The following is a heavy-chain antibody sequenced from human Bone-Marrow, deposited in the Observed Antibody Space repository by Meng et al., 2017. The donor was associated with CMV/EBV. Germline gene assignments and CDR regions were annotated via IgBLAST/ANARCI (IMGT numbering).Heavy chain of an antibody. V-gene: IGHV4-38-2*02. CDR3: ARRRAGRGDYEMPGDHFDK. CDR1: GYSINNGYY. Sequence: SETLSLTCTVSGYSINNGYYWGWIRQSPGKGLEWIGSIYYRGNTYYNPSLKSRVTLSVDTSKNQFSLNLSSVTAADTAVYYCARRRAGRGDYEMPGDHFDKWRPGPRVTGSS. CDR2: IYYRGNT. J-gene: IGHJ4*02. D-gene: IGHD3-10*01.